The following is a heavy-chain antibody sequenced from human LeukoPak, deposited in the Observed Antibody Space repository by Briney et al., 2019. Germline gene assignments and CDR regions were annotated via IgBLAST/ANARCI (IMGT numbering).Heavy chain of an antibody. V-gene: IGHV3-7*03. D-gene: IGHD2-8*01. Sequence: GGSLRLSCSASGFTFSTYWMSWVRQAPGKGLEWVANMKRDGSEIYYVDSVKGRFTISRDNAKNSLYLQMNSLRAEDTAVYYCARDSTNDGTWGQGTLVTVSS. CDR2: MKRDGSEI. J-gene: IGHJ5*02. CDR3: ARDSTNDGT. CDR1: GFTFSTYW.